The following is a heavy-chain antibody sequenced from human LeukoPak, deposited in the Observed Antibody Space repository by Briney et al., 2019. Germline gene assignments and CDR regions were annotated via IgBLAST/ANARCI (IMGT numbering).Heavy chain of an antibody. D-gene: IGHD1-7*01. Sequence: SETLSLTCTVSGGSISSYYWSWIRQPPGKGLEWIGYIYYSGSTYYNPSLKSRVTISVDTSKNQFSLKLSSVTAADTAVYYCAREGSITGTTMEAFDIWGQGTMVTVSS. J-gene: IGHJ3*02. CDR3: AREGSITGTTMEAFDI. CDR1: GGSISSYY. V-gene: IGHV4-59*12. CDR2: IYYSGST.